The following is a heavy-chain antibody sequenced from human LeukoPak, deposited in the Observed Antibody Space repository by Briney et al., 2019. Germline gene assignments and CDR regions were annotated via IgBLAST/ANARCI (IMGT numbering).Heavy chain of an antibody. J-gene: IGHJ4*02. V-gene: IGHV4-59*08. Sequence: PSETLSLTCTVSGGSVTSYYCNWVRQPPGRGLEWIGYIYYSGGTNYNPSLESRVTISLETAKNQFSLKLRSVTAEDTAVYYCATTGATSPSSASWFNIEYWGQGTLVPVSS. D-gene: IGHD6-13*01. CDR2: IYYSGGT. CDR3: ATTGATSPSSASWFNIEY. CDR1: GGSVTSYY.